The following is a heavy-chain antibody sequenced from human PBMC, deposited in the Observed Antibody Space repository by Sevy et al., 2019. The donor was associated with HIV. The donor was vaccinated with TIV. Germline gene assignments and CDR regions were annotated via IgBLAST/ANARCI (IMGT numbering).Heavy chain of an antibody. CDR2: ISSSGSTI. J-gene: IGHJ6*02. Sequence: GGSLRLSCVASGFTFSSYEMNWVRQAPGKGLEWVSYISSSGSTIYYADSVKGRFTISRDNAKNSLYLQMNSLRAEDTAVYYCARAGGDYNYYYYGMDVWGQGTTVTVSS. CDR1: GFTFSSYE. D-gene: IGHD4-17*01. CDR3: ARAGGDYNYYYYGMDV. V-gene: IGHV3-48*03.